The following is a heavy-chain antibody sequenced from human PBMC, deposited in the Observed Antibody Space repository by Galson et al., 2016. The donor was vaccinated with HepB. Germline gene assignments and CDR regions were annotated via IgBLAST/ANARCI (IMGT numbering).Heavy chain of an antibody. D-gene: IGHD2-15*01. V-gene: IGHV3-74*03. Sequence: SLRLSCAASGFTFSSYWMNRVRQAPGKGLVWVSRINNDGSNTTYADSVKGRFTISRDNAKNTLYLQMNSLRAEDTAVYYCARPGYCSGSSCYVPFDIWGQGTMATVSS. CDR2: INNDGSNT. CDR3: ARPGYCSGSSCYVPFDI. J-gene: IGHJ3*02. CDR1: GFTFSSYW.